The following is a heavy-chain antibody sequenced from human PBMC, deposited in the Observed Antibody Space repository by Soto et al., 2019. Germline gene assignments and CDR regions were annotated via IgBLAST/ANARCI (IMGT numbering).Heavy chain of an antibody. V-gene: IGHV1-46*01. Sequence: QVQLVQSGAEVKKPGASVKVSCKASGYTFTSYYMHWVRQAPGQGLEWMGIINPSGGSTSYAQKSQGRVTMTRDTSTSTVYMELSSLRSEDTAVYYCARDPALSGYCSGGSCKGAFDIWGQGTMVTVSS. J-gene: IGHJ3*02. CDR1: GYTFTSYY. D-gene: IGHD2-15*01. CDR2: INPSGGST. CDR3: ARDPALSGYCSGGSCKGAFDI.